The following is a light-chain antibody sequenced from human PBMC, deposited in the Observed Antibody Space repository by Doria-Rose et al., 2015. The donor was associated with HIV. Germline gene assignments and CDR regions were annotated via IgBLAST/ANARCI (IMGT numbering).Light chain of an antibody. CDR1: QSFSSTY. CDR3: HQYGTSWT. J-gene: IGKJ1*01. Sequence: EIVLTQSPGTLSLSPGARATLSCRASQSFSSTYLARYQQKPGQAHSLLIYDGSTRATGIPDRFSASGSGTDFTLTINRLEPEDFALDYCHQYGTSWTFGQGTKVEI. V-gene: IGKV3-20*01. CDR2: DGS.